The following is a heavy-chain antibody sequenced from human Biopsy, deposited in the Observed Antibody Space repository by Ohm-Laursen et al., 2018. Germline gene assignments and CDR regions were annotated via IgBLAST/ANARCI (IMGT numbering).Heavy chain of an antibody. CDR3: ARSRGWYDY. J-gene: IGHJ4*02. V-gene: IGHV3-23*01. D-gene: IGHD6-19*01. CDR1: GFTFSSYA. CDR2: IIGSGDKT. Sequence: SLRLSCAASGFTFSSYAMNWVRQAPGSGLEWVSAIIGSGDKTYYADSVEGRFTISRDNSENTLLLQLNSMRAEDTAIYYCARSRGWYDYWGQGTLVTVSS.